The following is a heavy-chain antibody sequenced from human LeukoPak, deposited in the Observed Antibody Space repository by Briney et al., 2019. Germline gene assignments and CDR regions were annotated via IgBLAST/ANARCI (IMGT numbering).Heavy chain of an antibody. J-gene: IGHJ4*02. Sequence: GGSLRLSCVGSGFTFSSYWMSWVRQAPGRGLEWVANIKQSSSEKYYVESVKGRFTISRDDAKNSLYLQMNNLRAEDTAVYYCAKDGSWSCTDWGQGTLVRVSS. CDR2: IKQSSSEK. D-gene: IGHD2-8*02. CDR1: GFTFSSYW. CDR3: AKDGSWSCTD. V-gene: IGHV3-7*01.